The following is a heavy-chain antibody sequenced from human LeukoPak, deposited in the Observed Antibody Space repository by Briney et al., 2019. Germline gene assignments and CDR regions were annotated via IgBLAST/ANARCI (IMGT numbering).Heavy chain of an antibody. CDR2: ISGSGGST. V-gene: IGHV3-23*01. J-gene: IGHJ4*02. Sequence: GGSLRLSCAASGFTFSSYGMSWVRQAPGKGLEWVSAISGSGGSTYYADSVKGRFTISRDNSKNTLYLQMNSLRAEDTAVYYCAKDRITMVRGVSLFDYWGQGALVTVSS. D-gene: IGHD3-10*01. CDR3: AKDRITMVRGVSLFDY. CDR1: GFTFSSYG.